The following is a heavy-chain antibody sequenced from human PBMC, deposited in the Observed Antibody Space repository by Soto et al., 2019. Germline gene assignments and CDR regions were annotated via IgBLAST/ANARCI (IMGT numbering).Heavy chain of an antibody. CDR2: IYYSGST. V-gene: IGHV4-31*03. J-gene: IGHJ4*02. D-gene: IGHD3-3*01. Sequence: QVQLQESGPGLVKASQTLSLTCTVSGGSVSSGGYYWSWIRQHPGKGLEWIGYIYYSGSTYYNPSLKSRVTILVETSKNQFSLNLSSVTAADAAVYYCARGVRDFWSGYSRDFDCWGQGTLVTVSS. CDR1: GGSVSSGGYY. CDR3: ARGVRDFWSGYSRDFDC.